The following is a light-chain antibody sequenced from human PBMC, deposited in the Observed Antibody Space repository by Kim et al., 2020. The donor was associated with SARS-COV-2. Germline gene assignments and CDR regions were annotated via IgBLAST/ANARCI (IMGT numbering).Light chain of an antibody. Sequence: EIVLTQSPGTLSSSPGATATFSCRASESVDSSKLAWYQQKPGQAPRLLIFGASSRATGIPDRFSGSGSGTDFTLTISRLEPEDFAVYYCQQFGGSPPITFGQGTRLEIK. CDR1: ESVDSSK. V-gene: IGKV3-20*01. CDR3: QQFGGSPPIT. J-gene: IGKJ5*01. CDR2: GAS.